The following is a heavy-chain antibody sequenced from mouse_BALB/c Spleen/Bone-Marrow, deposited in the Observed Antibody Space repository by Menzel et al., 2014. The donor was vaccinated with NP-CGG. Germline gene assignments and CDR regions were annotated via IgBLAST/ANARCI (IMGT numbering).Heavy chain of an antibody. J-gene: IGHJ3*01. CDR2: TAPGSDNT. Sequence: DLVKPGASVKLSCKASGYTFTNYWINWIKQRPGQGLEWIGRTAPGSDNTYYNEMFKGKATLTVDTSSSTAYMQLSSQSSEDSAVYFCAREYYDNSFAYWGQGTLVTASA. D-gene: IGHD2-1*01. CDR1: GYTFTNYW. CDR3: AREYYDNSFAY. V-gene: IGHV1S41*01.